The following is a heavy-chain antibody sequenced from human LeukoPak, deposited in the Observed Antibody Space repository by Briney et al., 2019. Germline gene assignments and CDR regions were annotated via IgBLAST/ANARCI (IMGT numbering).Heavy chain of an antibody. J-gene: IGHJ5*02. D-gene: IGHD2-15*01. CDR3: ARVGICSGGSCYQAWWFDP. V-gene: IGHV4-31*11. CDR1: GGSISSGGYY. Sequence: SETLSLTCAVSGGSISSGGYYWSWIRQHPGKGLEWIGYIYYSGSTYYNPSLKSRVTISVDTSKNQFSLKLSSVTAADTAVYHCARVGICSGGSCYQAWWFDPWGQGTLVTVSS. CDR2: IYYSGST.